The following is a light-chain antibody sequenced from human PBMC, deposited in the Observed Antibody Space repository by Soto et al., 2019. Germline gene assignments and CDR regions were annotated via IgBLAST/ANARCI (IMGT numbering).Light chain of an antibody. J-gene: IGKJ3*01. CDR3: QQLNSYPL. CDR2: AAS. CDR1: QGISSY. V-gene: IGKV1-9*01. Sequence: DIQLTQSPSFLSASVRDRVTITCRASQGISSYLAWYQQKPGKAPKLLIYAASTLQSGFPSRFSGSGSVTEFTLTISILQPEDFATYYCQQLNSYPLFGPGTKVDIK.